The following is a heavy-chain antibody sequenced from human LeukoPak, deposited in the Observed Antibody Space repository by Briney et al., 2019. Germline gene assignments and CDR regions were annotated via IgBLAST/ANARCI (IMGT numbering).Heavy chain of an antibody. CDR3: ARLIGDSSGYSGGYYFDY. V-gene: IGHV1-69*02. J-gene: IGHJ4*02. CDR2: IIPILGIA. D-gene: IGHD3-22*01. CDR1: GGTFSSYT. Sequence: ASVKVSCKASGGTFSSYTISWVRQAPGQGLEWMGRIIPILGIANYAQKFQGRVTITADKSTSTAYMELSSLRSEDTAVYYCARLIGDSSGYSGGYYFDYWSQGTLVTVSS.